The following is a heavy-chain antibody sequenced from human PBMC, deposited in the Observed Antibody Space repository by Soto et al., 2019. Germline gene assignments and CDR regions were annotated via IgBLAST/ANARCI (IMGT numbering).Heavy chain of an antibody. D-gene: IGHD2-15*01. V-gene: IGHV4-30-4*01. Sequence: SETLSLTCTVSGGSISSGDYYWSWIRQPPGKGLEWIGYIYYSGSTYYNPSLKSRVTISVDTSKNQFSLKLSSVTAADTAVYYCARGIGYCSGGSCYSGNWFDPWGQGTLVTVSS. CDR1: GGSISSGDYY. J-gene: IGHJ5*02. CDR3: ARGIGYCSGGSCYSGNWFDP. CDR2: IYYSGST.